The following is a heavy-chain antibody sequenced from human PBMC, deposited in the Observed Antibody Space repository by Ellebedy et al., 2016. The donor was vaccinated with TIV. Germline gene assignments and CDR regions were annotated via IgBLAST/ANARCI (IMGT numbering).Heavy chain of an antibody. J-gene: IGHJ5*02. CDR3: ARRGSYGDYAVQINSWFDP. Sequence: PAGSLRLSCAASAFTFRSYWMRWVRQAPGKGLEWVAHIYQDGSDEYYVDSVKGQFTISRDNDNKALFLQMNSLRVEDTAVYYCARRGSYGDYAVQINSWFDPWGRGTLVTVSS. D-gene: IGHD4-17*01. CDR1: AFTFRSYW. V-gene: IGHV3-7*01. CDR2: IYQDGSDE.